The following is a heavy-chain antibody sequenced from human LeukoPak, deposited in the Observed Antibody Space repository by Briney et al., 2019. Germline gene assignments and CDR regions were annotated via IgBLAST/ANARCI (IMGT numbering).Heavy chain of an antibody. J-gene: IGHJ4*02. CDR2: INHSGST. CDR3: ASAIRYFDWLPSY. Sequence: SETLSLTCAVYGGSFSGYYWSWIRQPPGKGLEWIGEINHSGSTNYNPSLKSRVTISVDTSKSQFSLKLSSVTAADTAVYYCASAIRYFDWLPSYWGQGTLVTVSS. V-gene: IGHV4-34*01. CDR1: GGSFSGYY. D-gene: IGHD3-9*01.